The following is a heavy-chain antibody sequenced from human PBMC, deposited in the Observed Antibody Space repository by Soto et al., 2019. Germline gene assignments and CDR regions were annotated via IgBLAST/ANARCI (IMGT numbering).Heavy chain of an antibody. D-gene: IGHD2-8*02. Sequence: PSETLSLTCSVSGASIAGSAYWRWIRQPAGEGLEWIGRFSLSGTTNYSPSLRSRVTMSADVSKNQFSLRLTSVTAADTALYYCARGMTPTGAPDRYYFESWGQGTLVNVSS. V-gene: IGHV4-4*07. CDR3: ARGMTPTGAPDRYYFES. J-gene: IGHJ4*02. CDR1: GASIAGSAY. CDR2: FSLSGTT.